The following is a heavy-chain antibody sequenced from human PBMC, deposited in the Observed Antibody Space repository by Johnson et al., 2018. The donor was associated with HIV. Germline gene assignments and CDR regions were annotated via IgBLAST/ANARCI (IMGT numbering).Heavy chain of an antibody. Sequence: VQLVESGGGLVQPGGSLRLSCDTSGFTFSDYFIDWVRQAPGRGLEWLGRARNEANSYTIEYAASVRGRFSISRDHSKNSVFLQMNSLKTEDTAVYYCARGYGVYATSFDVWGQETVVAVSS. V-gene: IGHV3-72*01. CDR1: GFTFSDYF. J-gene: IGHJ3*01. CDR2: ARNEANSYTI. D-gene: IGHD5/OR15-5a*01. CDR3: ARGYGVYATSFDV.